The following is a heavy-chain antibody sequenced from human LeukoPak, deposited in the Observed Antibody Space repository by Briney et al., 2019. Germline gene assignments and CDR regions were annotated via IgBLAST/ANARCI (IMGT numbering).Heavy chain of an antibody. J-gene: IGHJ3*02. CDR2: IQYDGSNK. CDR1: GLSFSSYG. CDR3: ARDHHRRLYDSQARDTFDI. D-gene: IGHD3-22*01. V-gene: IGHV3-30*12. Sequence: GGSLRLSCAASGLSFSSYGMHWVRQAPGKGLEWVAFIQYDGSNKFYADSVKGRFTISRDNAKNSLYLQMNSLRAEDTAVYYCARDHHRRLYDSQARDTFDIWGQGTMVTVSS.